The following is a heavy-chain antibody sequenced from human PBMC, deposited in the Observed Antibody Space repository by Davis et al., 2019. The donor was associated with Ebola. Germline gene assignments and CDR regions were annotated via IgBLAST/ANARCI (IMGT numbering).Heavy chain of an antibody. V-gene: IGHV3-15*01. CDR1: GFTFSDAW. CDR2: IKSKTDGGTT. Sequence: GESLKISCAASGFTFSDAWMSWVRQAPGKGLEWVGRIKSKTDGGTTDYAAPVKGRFTISRDDSKNTLYLQMNSLKTEDTAVYYCTTGFFELGYCSGGSCYYFDYWGQGTLVTVSS. D-gene: IGHD2-15*01. CDR3: TTGFFELGYCSGGSCYYFDY. J-gene: IGHJ4*02.